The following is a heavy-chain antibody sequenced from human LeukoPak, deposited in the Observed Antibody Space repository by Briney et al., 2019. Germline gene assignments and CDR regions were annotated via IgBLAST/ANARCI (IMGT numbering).Heavy chain of an antibody. D-gene: IGHD3-10*01. CDR1: GGSISSYY. CDR3: ARLTYGSGSYPLYYFDY. Sequence: SETLSLTCTVSGGSISSYYWSWIRQPAGKGLEWIGRIYTSGSTNYNPSLKSRVTMSVDTSKNQFSLKLSSVTAADTAVYYCARLTYGSGSYPLYYFDYWGQGTLVTVSS. V-gene: IGHV4-4*07. CDR2: IYTSGST. J-gene: IGHJ4*02.